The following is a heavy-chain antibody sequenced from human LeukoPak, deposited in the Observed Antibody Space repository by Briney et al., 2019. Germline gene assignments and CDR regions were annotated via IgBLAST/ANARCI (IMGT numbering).Heavy chain of an antibody. D-gene: IGHD2-2*01. J-gene: IGHJ4*02. Sequence: GGSLRLSCAASGFTFSNYWMTWVRLAPGKGLEWVANIEEDGSEEYYVDPVKGRFTISRDNAKSALYLQMDSLRVEDTAVYYCARDRAPAYWGQGILVTVSA. CDR1: GFTFSNYW. CDR2: IEEDGSEE. CDR3: ARDRAPAY. V-gene: IGHV3-7*01.